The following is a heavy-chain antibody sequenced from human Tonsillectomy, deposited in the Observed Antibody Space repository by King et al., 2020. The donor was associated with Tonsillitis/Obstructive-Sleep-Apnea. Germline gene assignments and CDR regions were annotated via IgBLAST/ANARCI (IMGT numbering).Heavy chain of an antibody. CDR3: VKVLGSSGWGVYFDY. V-gene: IGHV3-64D*06. CDR2: ISSNGGST. CDR1: GFTFSSYA. D-gene: IGHD6-19*01. J-gene: IGHJ4*02. Sequence: EVQLVESGGGLVQPGGSLRLSCSASGFTFSSYAMHWVRQAPGKGLEYVSAISSNGGSTYYADSVKGRFTISRDNSKNTLYLQMSSLRAEDTAVYYCVKVLGSSGWGVYFDYWGQGALVTVSS.